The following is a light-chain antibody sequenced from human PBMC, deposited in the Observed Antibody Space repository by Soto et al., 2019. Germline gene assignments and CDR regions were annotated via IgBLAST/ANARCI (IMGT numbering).Light chain of an antibody. V-gene: IGLV2-23*02. CDR2: EVS. CDR3: CSYAGSSTFAV. J-gene: IGLJ2*01. Sequence: QSALNQPASVSGSPGQSITISCTGTSSDVGSYNLVSWYQQHPGKAPKLMISEVSKRPSGVSNRFSGYKSGNTASLTISGLQAEDEADYYCCSYAGSSTFAVFGGGTKLTVL. CDR1: SSDVGSYNL.